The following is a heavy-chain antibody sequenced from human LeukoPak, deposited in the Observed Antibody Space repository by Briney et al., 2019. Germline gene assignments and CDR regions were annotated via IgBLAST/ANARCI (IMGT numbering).Heavy chain of an antibody. J-gene: IGHJ6*02. CDR1: GGSISSYY. Sequence: SETLSLTCTVSGGSISSYYWSWIRQPPGKGLEWIGYIYYSGSTNYNPSLKSRVTISVDTSKNQFPLKLSSVTAADTAVYYCARICCSSTSSLDWDYYYGMDVWGQGTTVTVSS. CDR3: ARICCSSTSSLDWDYYYGMDV. V-gene: IGHV4-59*08. CDR2: IYYSGST. D-gene: IGHD2-2*01.